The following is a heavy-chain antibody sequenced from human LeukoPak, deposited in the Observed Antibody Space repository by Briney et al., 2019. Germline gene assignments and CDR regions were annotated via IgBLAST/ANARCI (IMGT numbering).Heavy chain of an antibody. CDR2: TYYRSKWYN. D-gene: IGHD6-13*01. CDR1: GDSVSSNSAA. Sequence: SQTLSLTCAISGDSVSSNSAAWNWIRQSPSRGLEWLGRTYYRSKWYNDYALSVRSRITINPDTSKNQFSLQLTSVTPEDTAVYYCARVPLGIADAGRLAFDYWGQGALVTVSS. CDR3: ARVPLGIADAGRLAFDY. V-gene: IGHV6-1*01. J-gene: IGHJ4*02.